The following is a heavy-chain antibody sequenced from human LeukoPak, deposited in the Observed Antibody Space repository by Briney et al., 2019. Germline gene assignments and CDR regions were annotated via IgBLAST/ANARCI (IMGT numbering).Heavy chain of an antibody. CDR3: AKDRGYSYGYFSPYFDY. CDR2: ISGSGGST. D-gene: IGHD5-18*01. CDR1: GFTFSSYA. V-gene: IGHV3-23*01. J-gene: IGHJ4*02. Sequence: GGSLRLSRAASGFTFSSYAMSWVRQAPGKGLEWVSAISGSGGSTYYADSVKGRFTISRDNPKDTLYLQMNSLRAEDTAVYYCAKDRGYSYGYFSPYFDYWGQGTLVTVSS.